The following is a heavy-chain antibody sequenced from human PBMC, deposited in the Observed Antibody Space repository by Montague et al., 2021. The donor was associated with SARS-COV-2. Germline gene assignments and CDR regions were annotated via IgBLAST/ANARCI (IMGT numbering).Heavy chain of an antibody. CDR2: IYYSGRT. Sequence: ETLSLTCTVAGGSISSYYWSWIRQPPGKGLEWIGYIYYSGRTNYNPSLKSRVTISVDTSKNQFSLKLSSVTAAETAVYHCARGFDYWGQGTLVTVSS. V-gene: IGHV4-59*01. J-gene: IGHJ4*02. CDR3: ARGFDY. CDR1: GGSISSYY.